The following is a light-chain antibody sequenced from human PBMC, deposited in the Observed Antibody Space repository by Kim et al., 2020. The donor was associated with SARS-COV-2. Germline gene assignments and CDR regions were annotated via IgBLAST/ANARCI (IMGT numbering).Light chain of an antibody. CDR3: AVWDDSLNGVV. CDR2: SDN. V-gene: IGLV1-44*01. Sequence: ELTQPPSASGTPGQRVTISCSGSSSNIGSYTVNWYQQLPGTAPKLLISSDNQRPSGVPDRFSGSKSGTSASLAISGLQSEDEADYYCAVWDDSLNGVVFDGGTQLTVL. J-gene: IGLJ2*01. CDR1: SSNIGSYT.